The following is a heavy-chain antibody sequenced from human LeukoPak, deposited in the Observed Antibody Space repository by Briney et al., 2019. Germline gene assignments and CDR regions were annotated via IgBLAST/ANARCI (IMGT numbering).Heavy chain of an antibody. Sequence: HGESLKISCEGSGYSFSNYWIGWVRQMPGKGLGWMGIIYPGDYETRYSPSFQGLVTISVDKSISTAYLQWSSLKASDAAMYYCAIPPGYCGNDCSFDHWGQGTLVTVSS. CDR1: GYSFSNYW. V-gene: IGHV5-51*01. D-gene: IGHD2-21*02. J-gene: IGHJ4*02. CDR3: AIPPGYCGNDCSFDH. CDR2: IYPGDYET.